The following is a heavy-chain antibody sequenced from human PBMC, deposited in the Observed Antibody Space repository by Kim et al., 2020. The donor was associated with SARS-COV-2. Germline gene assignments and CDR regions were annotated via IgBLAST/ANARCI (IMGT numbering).Heavy chain of an antibody. Sequence: SETLSLTCAVYGGSFSGYYWSWIRQPPGKGLEWIGEINHSGSTNYNPSLKSRVTISVDTSKNQFSLKLSSVTAADTAVYYCARKAGGRKWFDPWGQGTLVTVSS. CDR3: ARKAGGRKWFDP. CDR2: INHSGST. J-gene: IGHJ5*02. CDR1: GGSFSGYY. D-gene: IGHD3-16*01. V-gene: IGHV4-34*01.